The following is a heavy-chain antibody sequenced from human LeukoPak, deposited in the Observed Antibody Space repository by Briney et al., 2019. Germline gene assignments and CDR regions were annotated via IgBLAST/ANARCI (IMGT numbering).Heavy chain of an antibody. V-gene: IGHV1-2*02. CDR1: GYTFTGYY. J-gene: IGHJ4*02. D-gene: IGHD3-10*01. CDR3: ARDAHYYGSGSYYNVPRDY. CDR2: INPNSGGT. Sequence: GASVKVSCKASGYTFTGYYMHWVRQAPGQGLEWMGWINPNSGGTNYAQKFQGRVTMTRDTSISTAYMELSRLRSDDTAVYYCARDAHYYGSGSYYNVPRDYWGQGTLVTVSS.